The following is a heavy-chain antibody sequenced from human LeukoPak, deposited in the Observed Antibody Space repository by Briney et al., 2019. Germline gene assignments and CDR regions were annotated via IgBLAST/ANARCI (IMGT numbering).Heavy chain of an antibody. V-gene: IGHV1-2*02. Sequence: ASVRVSCKASGYTFTGYYMHWVRQAPGQGLEWMGWISPNSGGTNYAQKFQGRVTMTRDTSISTAYMELSRLRSDDTAVYYCARHYGDYYFDYWGQGTLVTVSS. CDR3: ARHYGDYYFDY. CDR1: GYTFTGYY. D-gene: IGHD4-17*01. J-gene: IGHJ4*02. CDR2: ISPNSGGT.